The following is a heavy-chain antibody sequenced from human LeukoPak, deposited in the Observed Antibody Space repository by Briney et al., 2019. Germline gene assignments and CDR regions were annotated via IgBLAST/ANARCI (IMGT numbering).Heavy chain of an antibody. J-gene: IGHJ3*02. CDR3: AKVYTGSYYVDAFDI. Sequence: PEGSLRLSCAASGFTFSSYAMTWVRQAPGKGLEWVSSISDSGGSTYYADSVKGRFTISRDNSRNTLYLQMNSLTAEDTAVYYCAKVYTGSYYVDAFDIWGQGTLVTVSS. D-gene: IGHD1-26*01. V-gene: IGHV3-23*01. CDR1: GFTFSSYA. CDR2: ISDSGGST.